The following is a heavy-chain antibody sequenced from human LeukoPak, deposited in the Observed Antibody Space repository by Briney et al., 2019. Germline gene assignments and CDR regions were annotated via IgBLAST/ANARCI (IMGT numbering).Heavy chain of an antibody. CDR3: ARERGSRDGYNGMDV. CDR1: GYTFTSYY. J-gene: IGHJ6*04. CDR2: INPSGGST. D-gene: IGHD5-24*01. Sequence: ASVKVSCMASGYTFTSYYMHWVRQAPGQGLEWMGIINPSGGSTSYAQKFQGRVTMTRDTSTSTVYMELSSLRSEDTAVYYCARERGSRDGYNGMDVWGKGTTVTVSS. V-gene: IGHV1-46*01.